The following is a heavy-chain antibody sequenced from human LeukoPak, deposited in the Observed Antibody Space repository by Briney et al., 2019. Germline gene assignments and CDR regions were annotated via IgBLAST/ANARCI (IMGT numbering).Heavy chain of an antibody. D-gene: IGHD6-13*01. CDR3: ARRSSSWKNWFDP. Sequence: KSSETLSLTCTVAGGSIDRNSWTWIRQPPGKGLEWIGYIYYSGTTNYNPSLKSRVTMSVDMSKNQFSLKLSSVTAADTAVYYCARRSSSWKNWFDPWGQGTLVTVSS. CDR2: IYYSGTT. J-gene: IGHJ5*02. V-gene: IGHV4-59*01. CDR1: GGSIDRNS.